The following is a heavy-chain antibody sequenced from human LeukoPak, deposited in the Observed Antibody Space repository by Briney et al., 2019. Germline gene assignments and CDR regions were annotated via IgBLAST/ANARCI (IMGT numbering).Heavy chain of an antibody. J-gene: IGHJ3*02. CDR1: GGSISSYY. Sequence: SETLSLTCTVSGGSISSYYWSWIRQPPGKGLEGMGYIYYSGSTNYNPSLKSRVTISVDTSKNQFSLKLSSVTAADTAVYYCARAGAYDFWSGYPNAFDIRGQGTMVTVSS. CDR2: IYYSGST. D-gene: IGHD3-3*01. V-gene: IGHV4-59*12. CDR3: ARAGAYDFWSGYPNAFDI.